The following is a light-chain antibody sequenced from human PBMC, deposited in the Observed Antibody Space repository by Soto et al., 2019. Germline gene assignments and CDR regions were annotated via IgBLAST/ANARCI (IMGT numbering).Light chain of an antibody. CDR1: QSVSSSY. CDR3: QQYGYSLFT. J-gene: IGKJ3*01. V-gene: IGKV3-20*01. Sequence: EIVLTQSPGTLSLSPGERATLSCRASQSVSSSYLTWYQQKPGQAPRLLIYGASGRATGIPDRFSGGGSGTDFSLTISRLEPEDFAVYYCQQYGYSLFTFGPGTKVDIK. CDR2: GAS.